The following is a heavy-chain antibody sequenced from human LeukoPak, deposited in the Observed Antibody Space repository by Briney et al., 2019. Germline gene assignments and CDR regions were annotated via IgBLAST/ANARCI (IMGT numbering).Heavy chain of an antibody. Sequence: PSQTLSLTCTVSGGSISSGSYYWSWIRQPAGKGLEWIGRIYTSGSTNYNPSLKSRVTISVDTSKNQSSLKLSSVTAADTAVYYCARIIAAAGIHWYFDLWGRGTLVTVSS. CDR1: GGSISSGSYY. J-gene: IGHJ2*01. D-gene: IGHD6-13*01. CDR2: IYTSGST. CDR3: ARIIAAAGIHWYFDL. V-gene: IGHV4-61*02.